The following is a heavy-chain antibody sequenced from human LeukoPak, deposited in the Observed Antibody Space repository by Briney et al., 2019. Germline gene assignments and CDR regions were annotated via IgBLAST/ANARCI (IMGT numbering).Heavy chain of an antibody. J-gene: IGHJ4*02. CDR1: GYSFTSYW. Sequence: GESLKISCKGSGYSFTSYWIGWVRQMPGKGLEWIGIIYPGDSDTRYSPSFQGQVTISADKSISTAYLQWSSLKASDTAMYYCARHGLQNYYDSSGYYYYWGQGTLVTVSS. CDR3: ARHGLQNYYDSSGYYYY. D-gene: IGHD3-22*01. V-gene: IGHV5-51*01. CDR2: IYPGDSDT.